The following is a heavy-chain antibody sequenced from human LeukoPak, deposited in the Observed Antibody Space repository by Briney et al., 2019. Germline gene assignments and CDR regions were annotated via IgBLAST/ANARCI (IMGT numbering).Heavy chain of an antibody. J-gene: IGHJ4*02. D-gene: IGHD2-2*01. CDR1: GYTFTGYY. CDR2: INPNSGGT. V-gene: IGHV1-2*02. CDR3: ARYSPDIVVVPAAKYSSGWYDY. Sequence: GASVKVSCKASGYTFTGYYMHWVRQAPGQGLEWMGWINPNSGGTNYARKFQGRVTMTRDTSISTAYMELSRLRSDDTAVYYCARYSPDIVVVPAAKYSSGWYDYWGQGTLVTVSS.